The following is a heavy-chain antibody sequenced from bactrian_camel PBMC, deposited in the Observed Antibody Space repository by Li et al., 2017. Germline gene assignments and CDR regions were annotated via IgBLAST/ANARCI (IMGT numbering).Heavy chain of an antibody. D-gene: IGHD2*01. J-gene: IGHJ4*01. CDR1: GFTFSSYF. V-gene: IGHV3S6*01. Sequence: HVQLVESGGDLVQPGGSLRLSCVASGFTFSSYFMFWVRQAPGKGLEWVSGFYLNAYYGDSVKGRFTISRDNATNTVYLQMNSLKPEDTAVYYCVSLVGRPLVHQGTQVTVS. CDR2: FYLNA.